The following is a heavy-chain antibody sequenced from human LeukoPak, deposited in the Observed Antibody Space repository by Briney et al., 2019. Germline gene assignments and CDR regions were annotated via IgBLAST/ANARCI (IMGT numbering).Heavy chain of an antibody. V-gene: IGHV3-53*01. J-gene: IGHJ4*02. D-gene: IGHD4-17*01. Sequence: PGGSLRLSCAASGFTVSSNYMSWVRQAPGKGLEWVSVFYSGGSRYYADSVKGRLTISRDNSKNTLYFQMNSLRAEDTAVYYCAKDGAYGDYATDYWGQGTLVTVSS. CDR3: AKDGAYGDYATDY. CDR2: FYSGGSR. CDR1: GFTVSSNY.